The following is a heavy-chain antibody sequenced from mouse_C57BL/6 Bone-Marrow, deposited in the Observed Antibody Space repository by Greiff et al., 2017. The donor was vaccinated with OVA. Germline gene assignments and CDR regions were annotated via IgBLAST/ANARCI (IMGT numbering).Heavy chain of an antibody. CDR1: GYSITSGYY. Sequence: DVQLQESGPGLVKPSQSLSLTCSVTGYSITSGYYWNWIRQFPGNKLEWMGYISYDGSNNYNPSLKNRISITRDTAKNQFFLKLNSVTTEDTATYYCARGGRKTAQADYDYWGQGTTLTVSS. D-gene: IGHD3-2*02. V-gene: IGHV3-6*01. J-gene: IGHJ2*01. CDR2: ISYDGSN. CDR3: ARGGRKTAQADYDY.